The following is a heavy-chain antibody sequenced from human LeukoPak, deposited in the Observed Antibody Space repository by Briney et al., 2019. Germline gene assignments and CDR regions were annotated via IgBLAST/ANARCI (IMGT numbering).Heavy chain of an antibody. CDR2: ISGGGGST. CDR3: AKISRPEAQWRAADY. Sequence: GGSLRLSCAASGFTFSSYAMNWVRQAPGKGLEWVSAISGGGGSTYYADSVKGRFTISRDNSKNTLYLQMNSLRAEDTAVYYCAKISRPEAQWRAADYWGQGTLVTVSS. V-gene: IGHV3-23*01. J-gene: IGHJ4*02. CDR1: GFTFSSYA. D-gene: IGHD6-19*01.